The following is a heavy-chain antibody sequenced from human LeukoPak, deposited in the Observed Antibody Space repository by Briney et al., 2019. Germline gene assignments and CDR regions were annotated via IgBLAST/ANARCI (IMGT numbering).Heavy chain of an antibody. CDR1: GFPFSSSA. CDR2: ITAGGGGT. V-gene: IGHV3-23*01. J-gene: IGHJ4*02. D-gene: IGHD4/OR15-4a*01. CDR3: VKRASGASDKHFDY. Sequence: PGGSLRLSCAASGFPFSSSAMTWVRQAAGKGLEWVSTITAGGGGTYYADSVKGRFTISRDNSKNTLYLQMNSLRGEDTAVYSCVKRASGASDKHFDYWGQGTLVTASS.